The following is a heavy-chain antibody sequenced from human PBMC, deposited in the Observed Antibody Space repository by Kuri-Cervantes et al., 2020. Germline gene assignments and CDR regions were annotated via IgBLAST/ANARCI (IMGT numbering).Heavy chain of an antibody. Sequence: GESLKISCAASGLTFSSYWMSWVRQAPGKGLEWVANINYHGSQKYYVDSVKGRFTISRDNAKNSLYLQMNSLRAEDTAVYYCATWTFPPPTPHDYWGQGTLVTVSS. D-gene: IGHD1-1*01. V-gene: IGHV3-7*01. J-gene: IGHJ4*02. CDR3: ATWTFPPPTPHDY. CDR2: INYHGSQK. CDR1: GLTFSSYW.